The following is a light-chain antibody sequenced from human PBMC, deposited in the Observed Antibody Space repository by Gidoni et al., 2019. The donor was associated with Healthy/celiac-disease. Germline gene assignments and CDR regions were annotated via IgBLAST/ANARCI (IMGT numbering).Light chain of an antibody. V-gene: IGLV2-14*01. CDR1: SSDVGGYNY. Sequence: QSALTKPASVSGSPGQSITISCTGTSSDVGGYNYVSWYQQHPGKAPKLMIYEVSNRPSGVSNRFSGSKSGNTASLTISGLQAEDEADYYCSSYTSSSFGTGTKVTVL. CDR2: EVS. J-gene: IGLJ1*01. CDR3: SSYTSSS.